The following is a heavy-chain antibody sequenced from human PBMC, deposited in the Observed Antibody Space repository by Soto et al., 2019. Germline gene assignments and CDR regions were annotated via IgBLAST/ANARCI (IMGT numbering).Heavy chain of an antibody. V-gene: IGHV3-33*01. Sequence: QVQLEESGGGVVQPGTSLKLSCTASGFSFSDSIIHWLRQAPGRGLEWVAVISTAHTNEAYAHSVRDRFIISRDNSMSTLFLQMNSLRAEDTAIYYCARGLIKYAGGACDIWGQGTTVTVS. D-gene: IGHD3-10*01. CDR3: ARGLIKYAGGACDI. CDR2: ISTAHTNE. CDR1: GFSFSDSI. J-gene: IGHJ3*02.